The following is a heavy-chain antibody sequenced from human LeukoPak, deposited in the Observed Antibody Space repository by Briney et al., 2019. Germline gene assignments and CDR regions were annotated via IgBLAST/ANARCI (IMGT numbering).Heavy chain of an antibody. D-gene: IGHD3-3*01. V-gene: IGHV4-34*01. CDR2: INHRGST. CDR1: GGSFSGYY. CDR3: ARGSEYYDFWSGYSSPFDY. J-gene: IGHJ4*02. Sequence: PSETLSLTCAVYGGSFSGYYWSWIRQPPGKGLEWIGEINHRGSTNYNPSLKSRVTISVDTSKNQFSLKLSSVTAADTAVYYCARGSEYYDFWSGYSSPFDYWGQGTLVTVSS.